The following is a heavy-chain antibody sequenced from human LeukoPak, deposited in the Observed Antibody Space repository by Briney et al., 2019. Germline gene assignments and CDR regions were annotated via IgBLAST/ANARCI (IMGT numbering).Heavy chain of an antibody. CDR2: ISWNSGSI. CDR3: AKADYYDSSGYPYYFDY. J-gene: IGHJ4*02. Sequence: GGSLRLSCAASGFTFDDYGMHWVRRAPGKGLEWVSGISWNSGSIGYADSVKGRFTISRDNSKNTLYLQMNSLRAEDTAVYYCAKADYYDSSGYPYYFDYWGQGTLVT. CDR1: GFTFDDYG. D-gene: IGHD3-22*01. V-gene: IGHV3-9*01.